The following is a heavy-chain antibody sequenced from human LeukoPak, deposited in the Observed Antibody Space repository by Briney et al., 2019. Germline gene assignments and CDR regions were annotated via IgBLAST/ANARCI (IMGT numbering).Heavy chain of an antibody. Sequence: GASVKVSCKASGYTFTSYGLSWVRQAPGQGLEWMGWVSGYNGATYYAQKVQGRVTMTTDTSTSTAYMELRSLRSDDTAVYYCARDYQLQSYHDVFDIRGQGTMVIVSS. D-gene: IGHD2-2*01. CDR1: GYTFTSYG. CDR3: ARDYQLQSYHDVFDI. J-gene: IGHJ3*02. V-gene: IGHV1-18*01. CDR2: VSGYNGAT.